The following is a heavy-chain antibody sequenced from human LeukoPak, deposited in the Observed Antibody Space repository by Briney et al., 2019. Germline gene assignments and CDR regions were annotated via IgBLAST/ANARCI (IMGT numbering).Heavy chain of an antibody. CDR2: ISYDGSNK. V-gene: IGHV3-30-3*01. CDR1: GFTFSDYA. J-gene: IGHJ4*02. Sequence: GGSLRLSCAASGFTFSDYAMHWVRQAPGKGLEWVAVISYDGSNKYYADSVKGRFIISRDNSKNTLYLQMNSLRAEDTAVYYCARDLTGEHSSGYSYYFDYWGQGTLVTVSS. CDR3: ARDLTGEHSSGYSYYFDY. D-gene: IGHD3-22*01.